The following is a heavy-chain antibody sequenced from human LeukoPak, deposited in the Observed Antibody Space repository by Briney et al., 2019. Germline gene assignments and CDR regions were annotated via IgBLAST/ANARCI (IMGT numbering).Heavy chain of an antibody. CDR2: MYYSGST. D-gene: IGHD3-10*01. Sequence: PSETLSLTCTVSGASISSSSYYWVWIRQPPGKGLEWIGSMYYSGSTYYDPSLKSRVTISVDTSKNQFSLKLSSVTAADTAVYYCARGGPHYLARLDPFDFWGQGTLVTVSS. CDR1: GASISSSSYY. J-gene: IGHJ4*02. CDR3: ARGGPHYLARLDPFDF. V-gene: IGHV4-39*01.